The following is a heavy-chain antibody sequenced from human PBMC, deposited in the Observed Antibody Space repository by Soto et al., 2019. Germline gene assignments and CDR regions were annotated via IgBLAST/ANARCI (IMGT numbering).Heavy chain of an antibody. CDR2: IYAGDSDT. CDR3: ARGGVSPRTFDY. J-gene: IGHJ4*02. V-gene: IGHV5-51*01. CDR1: DYSFTSYW. D-gene: IGHD3-3*01. Sequence: EVQLVQSGAEVKKSGESLKISCKASDYSFTSYWVGWVRQMPGQGLELMGSIYAGDSDTRYSPSFRGQVPISADKSITPAYLQWSSLKASDTAIYYCARGGVSPRTFDYWGQGPLVTVSS.